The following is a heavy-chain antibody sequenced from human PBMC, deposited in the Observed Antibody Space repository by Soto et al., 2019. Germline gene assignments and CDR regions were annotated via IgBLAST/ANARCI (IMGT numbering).Heavy chain of an antibody. D-gene: IGHD6-19*01. V-gene: IGHV3-23*01. J-gene: IGHJ4*02. Sequence: EVQLLESGGDLVQPGGSLRLSCAASGLNFSDYAMTWVRQAPGKGLEWVSSVSNRGDITYYADSVKGRFSLARDDSKNTLSLQLNSLRVEDTAHYYCAKADGEQWLIPHLDNWGQGTLVTVS. CDR1: GLNFSDYA. CDR2: VSNRGDIT. CDR3: AKADGEQWLIPHLDN.